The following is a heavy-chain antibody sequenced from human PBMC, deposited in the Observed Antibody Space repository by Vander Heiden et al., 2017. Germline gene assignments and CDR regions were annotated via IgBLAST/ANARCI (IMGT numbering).Heavy chain of an antibody. J-gene: IGHJ4*02. CDR3: AFSAHSSGWYYFDY. V-gene: IGHV3-30*03. D-gene: IGHD6-19*01. CDR1: GFTFSSYG. CDR2: ISYDGSNK. Sequence: GSSLRLSCAASGFTFSSYGMHWVRQAPGKGLEWVAVISYDGSNKYYADSVKGRFTISRDNSKNTLYLQMNSMRAEDTAVYYCAFSAHSSGWYYFDYWGQGTLVTVSS.